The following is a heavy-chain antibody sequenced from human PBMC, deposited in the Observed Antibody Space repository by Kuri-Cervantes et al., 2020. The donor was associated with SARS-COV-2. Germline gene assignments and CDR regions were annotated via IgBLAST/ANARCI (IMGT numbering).Heavy chain of an antibody. D-gene: IGHD3-22*01. CDR2: IYSGGTT. J-gene: IGHJ3*02. Sequence: GGSLRLSCEASGFTVSRKYINWVRQAPGKGLEWVSVIYSGGTTYYADSVKGRFSISRDNSKNTVYLQLNSLRAEDTAVYYCARYPPSYDSTRRFAFDIWGQGTMVTVSS. CDR3: ARYPPSYDSTRRFAFDI. CDR1: GFTVSRKY. V-gene: IGHV3-53*01.